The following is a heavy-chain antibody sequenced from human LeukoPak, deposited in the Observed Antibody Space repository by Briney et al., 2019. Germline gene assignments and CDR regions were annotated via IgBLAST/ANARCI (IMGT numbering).Heavy chain of an antibody. D-gene: IGHD3-10*01. CDR2: ISNSGNTI. CDR1: GFTFSSYE. V-gene: IGHV3-48*03. J-gene: IGHJ4*02. Sequence: PGGSLRLSCAASGFTFSSYEMNWVRQARGKGVEWVSYISNSGNTIYYADSVKGRFTISRENAKNSLYMQMNSLRAEDTAVYYCARRSRGTGSWYYFDYWGQGTLVTVSS. CDR3: ARRSRGTGSWYYFDY.